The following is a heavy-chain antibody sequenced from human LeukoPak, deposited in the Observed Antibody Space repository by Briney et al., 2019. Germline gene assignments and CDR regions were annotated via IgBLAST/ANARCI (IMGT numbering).Heavy chain of an antibody. Sequence: SETLSLTCTVSGGSISSYYWSWIRQPPGKGLEWIGYIYYSGSTNYNPSLKSRVTISVGTSKKQFSLKLSSVIAADTAVYYCARYVWGSYPTFEDYWGQGTLVTVSP. CDR2: IYYSGST. J-gene: IGHJ4*02. D-gene: IGHD3-16*02. CDR1: GGSISSYY. V-gene: IGHV4-59*01. CDR3: ARYVWGSYPTFEDY.